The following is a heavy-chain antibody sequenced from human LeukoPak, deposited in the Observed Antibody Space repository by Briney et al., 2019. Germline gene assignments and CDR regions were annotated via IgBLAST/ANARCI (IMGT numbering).Heavy chain of an antibody. Sequence: SETLSLTCAVYGGSFSGYYWSWIRQPPGKGLEWIGEINHSGSTNYNPSLKSRVTISVDTSKNQFSLKLSSVTAADTAVYYCARSMPFFGVVRGYYYMDVWGKGTTVTVSS. CDR1: GGSFSGYY. J-gene: IGHJ6*03. CDR3: ARSMPFFGVVRGYYYMDV. D-gene: IGHD3-3*01. V-gene: IGHV4-34*01. CDR2: INHSGST.